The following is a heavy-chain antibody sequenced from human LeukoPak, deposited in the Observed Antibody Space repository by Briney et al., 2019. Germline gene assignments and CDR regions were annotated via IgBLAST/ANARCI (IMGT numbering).Heavy chain of an antibody. Sequence: GESLKISCKGSGYSFTSCWICWVRQMPGKGLEWMGIIYPGGSDTRYSPSFQGQVTISVDKSISTAYLQWSSLKASDTAMYYCARQDYGYFQHWGQGTLVTVSS. CDR2: IYPGGSDT. CDR3: ARQDYGYFQH. CDR1: GYSFTSCW. V-gene: IGHV5-51*01. J-gene: IGHJ1*01. D-gene: IGHD4-17*01.